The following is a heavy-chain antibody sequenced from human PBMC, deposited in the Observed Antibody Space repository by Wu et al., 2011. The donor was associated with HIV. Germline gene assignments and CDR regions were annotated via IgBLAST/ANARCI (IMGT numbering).Heavy chain of an antibody. CDR3: ARDKGTEVFDY. CDR2: INPNSGGT. J-gene: IGHJ4*02. Sequence: QVQLVQSGAEVKKPGASVKVSCKASGYIFTGYYMHWVRQAPGQGLEWMGWINPNSGGTNYAQKFQGRVTMTRDTSITTGYMELRRLRYDDTAVYYCARDKGTEVFDYWGQGILVIVSS. V-gene: IGHV1-2*02. CDR1: GYIFTGYY.